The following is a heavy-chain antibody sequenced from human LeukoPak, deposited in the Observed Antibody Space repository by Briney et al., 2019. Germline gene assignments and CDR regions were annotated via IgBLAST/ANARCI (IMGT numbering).Heavy chain of an antibody. J-gene: IGHJ4*02. CDR3: SRGLDSRKLGY. V-gene: IGHV4-31*03. CDR1: GASLNNDDQY. CDR2: IHPSGML. D-gene: IGHD3-22*01. Sequence: SQTLSLTCTVAGASLNNDDQYWNLIRQSPGKGLEWIGSIHPSGMLYNNPSLESRVTMSRDTSKNQFSLNLNSVTAADTAVYFCSRGLDSRKLGYWGQGILVTVSS.